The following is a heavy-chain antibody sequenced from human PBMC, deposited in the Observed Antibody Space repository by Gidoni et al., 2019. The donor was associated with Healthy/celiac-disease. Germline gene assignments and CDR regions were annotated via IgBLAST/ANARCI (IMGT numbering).Heavy chain of an antibody. CDR2: ISSSSSYI. J-gene: IGHJ4*02. CDR3: ARARVMATIPSPFDY. D-gene: IGHD5-12*01. CDR1: GLTFRSYS. V-gene: IGHV3-21*01. Sequence: EVQLVESGGGLVKPGGSLRRPCAASGLTFRSYSMNWVLQAPGQGLEWFSSISSSSSYIYYADSVKGRFTISRDNAKNSLYLQMNSLRAEDTAVYYCARARVMATIPSPFDYWGQGTLVTVSS.